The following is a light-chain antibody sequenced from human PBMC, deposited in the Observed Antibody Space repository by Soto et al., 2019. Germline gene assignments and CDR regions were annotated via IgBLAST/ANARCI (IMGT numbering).Light chain of an antibody. J-gene: IGLJ2*01. Sequence: QSVLTQPPSVSGAPGHRVTISCTGSSSNIGAGYDVHWYQQLPGTAPKLHIYGNSNRPSGVPDRFSGSKSGTSASLAITGLQAEDEADYYCQSYDSSLSGVVFGGGTKLTVL. V-gene: IGLV1-40*01. CDR2: GNS. CDR1: SSNIGAGYD. CDR3: QSYDSSLSGVV.